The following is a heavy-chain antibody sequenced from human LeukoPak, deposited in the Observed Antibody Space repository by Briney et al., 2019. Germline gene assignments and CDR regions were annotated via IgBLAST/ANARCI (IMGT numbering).Heavy chain of an antibody. CDR2: IKSKIDGGTT. CDR3: TTDRARAGYCSGNHCSYFDY. J-gene: IGHJ4*02. V-gene: IGHV3-15*01. Sequence: GGSLRLSCAASGFTFTNAWLSWVRQAPGKGLEWVGHIKSKIDGGTTDYAAPVKGRFIISRDDSKNTLYLHMNNLKTEDTAVYYCTTDRARAGYCSGNHCSYFDYWGQGALVTVSS. D-gene: IGHD2-15*01. CDR1: GFTFTNAW.